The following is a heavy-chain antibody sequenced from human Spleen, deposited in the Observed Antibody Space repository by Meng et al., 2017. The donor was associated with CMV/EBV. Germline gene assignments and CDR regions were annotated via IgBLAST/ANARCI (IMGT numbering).Heavy chain of an antibody. V-gene: IGHV4-39*07. CDR1: SYY. CDR2: LYYSGST. Sequence: SYYWGWIRQPPGKGLEWIGGLYYSGSTYYNPSLKSRVTISVDTSKNQFSLKLSSVTAADTAVYYCAGDCGGSVLRYVDWSYDAFDIWGQGTMVTVSS. D-gene: IGHD3-9*01. CDR3: AGDCGGSVLRYVDWSYDAFDI. J-gene: IGHJ3*02.